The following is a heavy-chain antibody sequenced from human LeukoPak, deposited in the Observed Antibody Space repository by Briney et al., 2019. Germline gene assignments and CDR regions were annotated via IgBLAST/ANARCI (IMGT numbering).Heavy chain of an antibody. V-gene: IGHV1-69*13. D-gene: IGHD3-16*01. CDR2: IIPIFGTA. CDR3: AREVTNYVWGSYKDY. CDR1: GGTFSSYA. J-gene: IGHJ4*02. Sequence: SVTVSCKASGGTFSSYAISWVRQAPGQGLEWMGGIIPIFGTANYAQKFQGRVTITADESTSTAYMELSSLRSEDTAVYYCAREVTNYVWGSYKDYWGQGTLVTVSS.